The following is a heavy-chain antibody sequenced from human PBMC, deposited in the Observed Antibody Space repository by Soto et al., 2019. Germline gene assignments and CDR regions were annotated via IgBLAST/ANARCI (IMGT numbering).Heavy chain of an antibody. D-gene: IGHD6-13*01. J-gene: IGHJ4*02. CDR1: GYTFTNSY. V-gene: IGHV1-46*01. Sequence: QVQLVQSGAEVKKPGASVKVSCKASGYTFTNSYIHWVRQAPGQGLEWMALLNPNGGSTNYAENFQGRVTVTRGTATSTAYMELTSLTSEATAVDYRARNLAAGDYWGQGTLVTVSS. CDR3: ARNLAAGDY. CDR2: LNPNGGST.